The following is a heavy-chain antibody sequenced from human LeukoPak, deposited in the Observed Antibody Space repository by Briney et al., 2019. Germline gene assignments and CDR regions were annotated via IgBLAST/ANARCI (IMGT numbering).Heavy chain of an antibody. CDR2: IWYDGSNK. CDR1: GFTFSSYG. D-gene: IGHD2-21*02. V-gene: IGHV3-33*01. J-gene: IGHJ5*02. Sequence: GGSLRLSCAASGFTFSSYGMHWVRQAPGKGLEWVAVIWYDGSNKYYADSVKGRFTISRDNPKNTLYLQMNSLRAEDTAVYYCARDYCGGDCYPTTWGQGTLVTVSS. CDR3: ARDYCGGDCYPTT.